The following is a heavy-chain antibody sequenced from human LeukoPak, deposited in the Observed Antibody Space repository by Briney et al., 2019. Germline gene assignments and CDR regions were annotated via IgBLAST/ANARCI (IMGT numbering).Heavy chain of an antibody. J-gene: IGHJ4*02. CDR2: ISPNSGAT. V-gene: IGHV1-2*02. CDR3: AREISVSGSFSGLDY. Sequence: ASVKVSCKASGYTFSAYYIHWVRQAPGQGLEWLGWISPNSGATSYAQKFQSRVTMARDTSISIAYMELTSLRSDDTAVYYCAREISVSGSFSGLDYWGQGTLVTASS. D-gene: IGHD1-26*01. CDR1: GYTFSAYY.